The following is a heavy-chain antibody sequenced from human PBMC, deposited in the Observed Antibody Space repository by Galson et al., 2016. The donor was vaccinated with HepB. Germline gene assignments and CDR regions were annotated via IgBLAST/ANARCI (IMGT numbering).Heavy chain of an antibody. D-gene: IGHD2-15*01. CDR1: GYTFTTSG. CDR3: ARDESSLGGFDC. J-gene: IGHJ3*01. V-gene: IGHV1-18*01. Sequence: SVKVSCKASGYTFTTSGISWVRQAPGQGLEWMGWISTYSGNTKYAQKFQGGLTLTTDSSTTTAYMELRSLRFDDTALYYCARDESSLGGFDCWGQGTMVTVSS. CDR2: ISTYSGNT.